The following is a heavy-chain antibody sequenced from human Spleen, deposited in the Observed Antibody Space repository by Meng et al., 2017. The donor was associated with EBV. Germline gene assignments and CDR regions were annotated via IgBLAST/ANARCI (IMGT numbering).Heavy chain of an antibody. CDR2: IYQSGDT. CDR1: GGSISRTAW. Sequence: QVQLQVSGPGLVKPSGTLSLTCAVSGGSISRTAWWSWVRQPPRKGLEWIGEIYQSGDTNYNPSLKSRVTMSIDKSKNQFSLNLTSVTAADTAVYYCARNIVVLPAYFALDAWGQGTTVTVSS. V-gene: IGHV4-4*02. J-gene: IGHJ6*02. CDR3: ARNIVVLPAYFALDA. D-gene: IGHD2-2*01.